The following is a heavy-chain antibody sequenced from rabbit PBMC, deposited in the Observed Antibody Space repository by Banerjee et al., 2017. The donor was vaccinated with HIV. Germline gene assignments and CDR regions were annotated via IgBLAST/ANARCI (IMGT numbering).Heavy chain of an antibody. J-gene: IGHJ4*01. CDR3: ARGGAYAGDGYGTHFNL. CDR2: INGGSSGDT. D-gene: IGHD4-2*01. V-gene: IGHV1S40*01. CDR1: GFSFSSSYY. Sequence: QSLEESGGDLVKPGASLTLTCTASGFSFSSSYYMCWVRQAPGKGLEWIGCINGGSSGDTYYASWAKGRFTISKTSSTTVTLQMTSLTAADTATYFCARGGAYAGDGYGTHFNLWGQGTLVTVS.